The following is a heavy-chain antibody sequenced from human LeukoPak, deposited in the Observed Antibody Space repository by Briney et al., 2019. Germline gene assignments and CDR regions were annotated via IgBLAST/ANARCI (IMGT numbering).Heavy chain of an antibody. Sequence: TGGSLRLSCAASGFTFSTYAMHWVRQAPGKGLEWVSGISGSGGSTYYADSVKGRFTISRDNSENTLYLQMNSQRAEDTAIYYCAKDRGVTDYFDYWGQGTLVTVSS. J-gene: IGHJ4*02. CDR1: GFTFSTYA. CDR3: AKDRGVTDYFDY. V-gene: IGHV3-23*01. CDR2: ISGSGGST. D-gene: IGHD2-21*02.